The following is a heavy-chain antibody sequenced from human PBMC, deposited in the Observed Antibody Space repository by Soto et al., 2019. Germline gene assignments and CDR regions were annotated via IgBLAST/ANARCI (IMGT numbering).Heavy chain of an antibody. Sequence: EVQLLESGGGLVQPGGSLRLSCAASGFTFSSYAMNWFRQAPGKGLEWVSGISGSGSSTYYSDSVRGRFTISRDNSKNTLYLQMNSLRAEDTAVYYCAKGDRNQPAVFDYWGQGTLVTVSS. CDR3: AKGDRNQPAVFDY. V-gene: IGHV3-23*01. CDR1: GFTFSSYA. CDR2: ISGSGSST. J-gene: IGHJ4*02. D-gene: IGHD2-2*01.